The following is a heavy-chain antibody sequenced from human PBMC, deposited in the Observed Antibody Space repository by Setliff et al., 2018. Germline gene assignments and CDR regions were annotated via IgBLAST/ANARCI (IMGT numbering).Heavy chain of an antibody. Sequence: ASVKVSCKVSGYTLTELSMHWVRQAPGKGLEWMGGFDPEDGETIYAQKFQGRVTMTEDTSTDTAYMELSSLRSEDMAVYYCATGGTGTIAAFDIWGQGTMVTVSS. CDR2: FDPEDGET. V-gene: IGHV1-24*01. J-gene: IGHJ3*02. CDR3: ATGGTGTIAAFDI. D-gene: IGHD1-1*01. CDR1: GYTLTELS.